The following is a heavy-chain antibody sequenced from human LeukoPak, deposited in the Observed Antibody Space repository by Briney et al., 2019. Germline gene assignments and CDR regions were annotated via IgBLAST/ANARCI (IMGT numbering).Heavy chain of an antibody. J-gene: IGHJ4*02. Sequence: SETLSLTCAVYGGSFSGYYWSWIRQPPGKGLEWIGEINHSGSTNYNPSLKSRVTISVDTSKNQFSLKLSSVTAADTAVYYCAKDRVPRAAHTAMVKGYWGQGTLVTVSS. CDR1: GGSFSGYY. D-gene: IGHD5-18*01. CDR2: INHSGST. CDR3: AKDRVPRAAHTAMVKGY. V-gene: IGHV4-34*01.